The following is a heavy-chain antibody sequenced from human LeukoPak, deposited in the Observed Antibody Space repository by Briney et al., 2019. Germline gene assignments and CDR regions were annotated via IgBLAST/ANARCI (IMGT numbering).Heavy chain of an antibody. V-gene: IGHV4-4*07. CDR3: ARVGGNCSSTSCHRNDY. CDR2: IYTSGST. D-gene: IGHD2-2*02. Sequence: PSETLSLTCTVSGGSISSYYWSWIRQPAGKGLEWIGRIYTSGSTNYNPSLKSRVTMSVDTSKNQFSLKLSSVTAADTAVYYCARVGGNCSSTSCHRNDYWGQGTLVTVSS. J-gene: IGHJ4*02. CDR1: GGSISSYY.